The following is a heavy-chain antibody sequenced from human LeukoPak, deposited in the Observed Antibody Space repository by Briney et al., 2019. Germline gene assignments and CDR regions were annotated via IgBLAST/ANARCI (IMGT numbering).Heavy chain of an antibody. CDR2: IYNSGST. D-gene: IGHD2-15*01. CDR1: GGSISGYY. V-gene: IGHV4-59*08. Sequence: SETLSLTCTVSGGSISGYYWSWIRQSPGKGLEWIAYIYNSGSTNYSPSLQSRVTISVDTSKNQFSLNLSSVTAADTAVYYCARHLNHCSGGSCYSGYYYGMDVWGQGTTVTVSS. CDR3: ARHLNHCSGGSCYSGYYYGMDV. J-gene: IGHJ6*02.